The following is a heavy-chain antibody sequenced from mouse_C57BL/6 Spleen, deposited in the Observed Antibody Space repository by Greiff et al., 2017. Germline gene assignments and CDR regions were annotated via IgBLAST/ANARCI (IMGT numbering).Heavy chain of an antibody. CDR1: GYTFTDYE. V-gene: IGHV1-15*01. J-gene: IGHJ2*01. CDR3: TITVVAYGY. CDR2: IDPETGGT. D-gene: IGHD1-1*01. Sequence: VQLQQSGAELVRPGASVTLSCKASGYTFTDYEMHWVKQTPVHGLEWIGAIDPETGGTAYNQKFKGKAILTADKSSSTAYMQLRSLTSEDSAVYYCTITVVAYGYWGQGTTLTVSA.